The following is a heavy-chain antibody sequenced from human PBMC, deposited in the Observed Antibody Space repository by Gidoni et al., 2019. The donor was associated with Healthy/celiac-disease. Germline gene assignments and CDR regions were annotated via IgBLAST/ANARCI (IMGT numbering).Heavy chain of an antibody. J-gene: IGHJ4*02. D-gene: IGHD2-15*01. CDR2: IYPGDSDT. V-gene: IGHV5-51*01. CDR1: GYSFPRYW. CDR3: ARRYCSGGSCYSRYFDY. Sequence: VQLVQSGAEVKKPGESLKISCKGSGYSFPRYWIGWVRQMPGKGLEWMGIIYPGDSDTRYSPSFQGQVTISADKSISTAYLQWSSLKASDTAMYYCARRYCSGGSCYSRYFDYWGQGTLVTVSS.